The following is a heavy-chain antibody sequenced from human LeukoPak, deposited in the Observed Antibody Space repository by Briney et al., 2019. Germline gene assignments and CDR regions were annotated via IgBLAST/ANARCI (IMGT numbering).Heavy chain of an antibody. CDR1: GGSISSYY. D-gene: IGHD4-17*01. CDR2: IYYSGST. V-gene: IGHV4-59*08. Sequence: SETLSLTCTVSGGSISSYYWSWIRQPPGKGLEWIGYIYYSGSTNYNPSLKSRVTISVDTSKNQFSLKLSSVTAADTAVYYCASLDYEGGYFDYWGQGTLVTVSS. J-gene: IGHJ4*02. CDR3: ASLDYEGGYFDY.